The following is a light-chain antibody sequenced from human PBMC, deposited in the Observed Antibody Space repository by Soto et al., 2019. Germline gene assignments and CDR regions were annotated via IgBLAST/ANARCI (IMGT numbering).Light chain of an antibody. CDR3: QQDYNLPIT. J-gene: IGKJ5*01. V-gene: IGKV3D-7*01. CDR2: GAS. CDR1: QSFSGSY. Sequence: EIVMTQSPATLSLSPGERATLSCRASQSFSGSYLSWYQQKPGQAPRLLIYGASTRATGIPARFSGSGSGTDFTLTISSLQPEDFAVYYCQQDYNLPITFGQGTRLRL.